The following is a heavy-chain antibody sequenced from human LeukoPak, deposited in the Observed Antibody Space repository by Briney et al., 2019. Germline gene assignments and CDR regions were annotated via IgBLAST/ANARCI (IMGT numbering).Heavy chain of an antibody. Sequence: GGSLRLSCAASGFTFSSYAMHWVRQAPGKGLEWVAVISYDGSNKYYADSVKGRFTISRDNSKNTLYLQMNSLRAEDTAVYYCARAYCGGDCYPVDHWGQGTLVTVS. CDR3: ARAYCGGDCYPVDH. J-gene: IGHJ4*02. CDR2: ISYDGSNK. D-gene: IGHD2-21*02. V-gene: IGHV3-30-3*01. CDR1: GFTFSSYA.